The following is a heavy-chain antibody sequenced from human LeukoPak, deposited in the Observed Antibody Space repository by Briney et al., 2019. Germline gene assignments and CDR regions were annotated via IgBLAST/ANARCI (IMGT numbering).Heavy chain of an antibody. D-gene: IGHD1-1*01. CDR1: GDSISPYY. CDR2: IYYSGDT. V-gene: IGHV4-59*01. J-gene: IGHJ4*02. CDR3: ARDKQPGDY. Sequence: PSETLSLICTVSGDSISPYYWGWIRQPPGKGLEWIGYIYYSGDTTYNPSLKSRVTMSVDTSKNQFSLKLSSVTAADTAVYYCARDKQPGDYWGQGALVTVSS.